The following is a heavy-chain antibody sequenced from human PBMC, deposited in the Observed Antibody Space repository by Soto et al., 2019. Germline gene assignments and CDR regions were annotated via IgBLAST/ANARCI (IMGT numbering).Heavy chain of an antibody. V-gene: IGHV3-15*04. CDR3: VHFGGE. CDR2: IDSRPDGGRA. Sequence: EVQLVESGGGLVKPGGSLRLSCGASGFIFSNAHMGWVRQAPGKGLEWIGRIDSRPDGGRADYASSVEGRFTLSRDDSKNTMYLQMNSLKVEDTAMYYCVHFGGEGGRGTQVTVSS. CDR1: GFIFSNAH. J-gene: IGHJ4*02. D-gene: IGHD2-15*01.